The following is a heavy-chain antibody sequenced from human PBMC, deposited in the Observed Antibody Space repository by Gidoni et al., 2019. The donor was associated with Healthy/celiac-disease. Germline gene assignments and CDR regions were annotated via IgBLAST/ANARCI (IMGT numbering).Heavy chain of an antibody. CDR2: ISGSGGST. J-gene: IGHJ4*02. Sequence: EVQLLASGGGSVQPGGSLRLSCAASGFTFSSYALSWVRQAPGKGLEWVSAISGSGGSTYYADSVEGRFTISRDNSKNTLYLQMNSMRAEDTAVYYCAKESSGGYYFDYWGQGTLVTVSS. CDR1: GFTFSSYA. V-gene: IGHV3-23*01. D-gene: IGHD6-19*01. CDR3: AKESSGGYYFDY.